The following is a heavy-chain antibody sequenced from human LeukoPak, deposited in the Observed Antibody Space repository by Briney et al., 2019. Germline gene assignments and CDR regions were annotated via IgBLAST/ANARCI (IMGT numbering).Heavy chain of an antibody. V-gene: IGHV3-23*01. J-gene: IGHJ4*02. Sequence: GGSLRLSCAASGFTFSRYAMSWVRQAPGKGLEWVCGFSSSGERPSYADSVKGRFPISRDNSKNTLYLEINSLRAEDTAVYYCAKKSRDGYNPFDYLGQGTLVTVSS. CDR2: FSSSGERP. D-gene: IGHD5-24*01. CDR1: GFTFSRYA. CDR3: AKKSRDGYNPFDY.